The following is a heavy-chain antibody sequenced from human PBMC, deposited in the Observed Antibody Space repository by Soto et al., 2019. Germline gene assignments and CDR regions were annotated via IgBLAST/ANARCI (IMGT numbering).Heavy chain of an antibody. Sequence: EVQLVESGGGLVQPGGSLRLSCVASGFTFSSYWMHWVRQAPGKGLVWVSRINSDESSTSYADSVKGRFTISRDNAKNTLYLQMNSLRAEDTAVYYCAGESEQRCSYYYYMDVWGKGTTVTVSS. CDR2: INSDESST. J-gene: IGHJ6*03. CDR3: AGESEQRCSYYYYMDV. V-gene: IGHV3-74*01. CDR1: GFTFSSYW. D-gene: IGHD6-25*01.